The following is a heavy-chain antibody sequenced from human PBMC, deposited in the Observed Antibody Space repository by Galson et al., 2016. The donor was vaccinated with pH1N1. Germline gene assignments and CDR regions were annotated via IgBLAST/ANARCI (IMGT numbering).Heavy chain of an antibody. V-gene: IGHV3-11*01. CDR1: GFPFSHYY. Sequence: SLRLSCAASGFPFSHYYMGWIRQAPGKGLEWISYISGSDTTIYYADSVRGRFNISRDNAQNSLYLHMNSLRAEDTAVYYCARDHFGWAFDVWGQGTMVTVSP. D-gene: IGHD3-10*01. J-gene: IGHJ3*01. CDR3: ARDHFGWAFDV. CDR2: ISGSDTTI.